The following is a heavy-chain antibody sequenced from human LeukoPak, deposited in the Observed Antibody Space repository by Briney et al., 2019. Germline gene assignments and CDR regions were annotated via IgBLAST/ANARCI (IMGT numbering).Heavy chain of an antibody. CDR2: TSGSGGTS. V-gene: IGHV3-23*01. CDR1: GFTFRNYA. J-gene: IGHJ4*02. D-gene: IGHD4-23*01. Sequence: GGSLRLSCAASGFTFRNYAMSWVRQAPGKGLEWVSGTSGSGGTSYYADSVKGRFTISRDNSKNTLYLQMNSLRAEDTAVYYCAKRTGPQWSRIDYWGQGTLVTVSS. CDR3: AKRTGPQWSRIDY.